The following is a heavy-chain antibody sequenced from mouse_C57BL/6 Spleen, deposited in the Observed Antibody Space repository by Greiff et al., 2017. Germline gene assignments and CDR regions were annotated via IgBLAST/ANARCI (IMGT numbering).Heavy chain of an antibody. Sequence: VQLQQSGAELVRPGTSVQVSCKASGYAFTNYLIEWVKQRPGQGLEWIGVINPGSGGTNYNEKFKGKATLTADKSSSTAYMQLSSLTSEDSAVYFCARGDYYGSSPLSYWGQGTLVTVSA. V-gene: IGHV1-54*01. J-gene: IGHJ3*01. CDR2: INPGSGGT. D-gene: IGHD1-1*01. CDR3: ARGDYYGSSPLSY. CDR1: GYAFTNYL.